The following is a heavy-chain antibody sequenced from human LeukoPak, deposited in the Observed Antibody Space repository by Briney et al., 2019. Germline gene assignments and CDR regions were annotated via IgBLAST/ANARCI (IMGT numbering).Heavy chain of an antibody. CDR3: VSFYETY. D-gene: IGHD2/OR15-2a*01. CDR2: IRSKADGGTP. CDR1: GFSFSDAW. J-gene: IGHJ4*02. V-gene: IGHV3-15*07. Sequence: GGSLRLSCAASGFSFSDAWMNWVRQAPGKGLEWVGHIRSKADGGTPDYIAPVKGRFTISRDDSKDTLYLQMNSLRAEDTAVYYCVSFYETYWGRGTLVTVSS.